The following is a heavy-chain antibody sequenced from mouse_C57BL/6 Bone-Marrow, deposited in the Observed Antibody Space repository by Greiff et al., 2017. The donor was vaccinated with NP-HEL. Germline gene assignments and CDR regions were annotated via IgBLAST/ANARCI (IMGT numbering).Heavy chain of an antibody. V-gene: IGHV7-1*01. Sequence: VQLQQSGGGLVQSGRSLRLSCATSGFTFSDFYMEWVRQAPGKGLEWIAASRNKANDYTTEYSASVKGRFIVSRDTSQSILYLQMNALRAEDTAIYYCARDRGYAMDYWGQGTSVTVSS. CDR2: SRNKANDYTT. J-gene: IGHJ4*01. CDR3: ARDRGYAMDY. CDR1: GFTFSDFY.